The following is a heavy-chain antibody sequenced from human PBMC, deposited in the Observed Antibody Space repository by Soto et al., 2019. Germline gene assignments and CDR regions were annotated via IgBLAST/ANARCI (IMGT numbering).Heavy chain of an antibody. CDR2: ISGSGGST. V-gene: IGHV3-23*01. CDR3: AKDETYDSSGPSRHYFDY. Sequence: EVQLLESGGGLVQPGGSLRLSCAASAFSFSSYAMSWVRQAPAKGLEWVSAISGSGGSTYYADSVKGRFTISRDNSKNTLYLQMNSLRAEATAVYYCAKDETYDSSGPSRHYFDYWGQGTLVTVSS. CDR1: AFSFSSYA. J-gene: IGHJ4*02. D-gene: IGHD3-22*01.